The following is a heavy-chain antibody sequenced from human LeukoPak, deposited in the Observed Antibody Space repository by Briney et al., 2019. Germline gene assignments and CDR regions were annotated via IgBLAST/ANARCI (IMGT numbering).Heavy chain of an antibody. J-gene: IGHJ4*02. CDR1: GFTFSSYA. Sequence: PGRSLRLSCAASGFTFSSYAMHWVRQAPGKGLEWVAVISYDGSNKYYADSVKGRFTISRDNSKNTLYLQMNSLRAEDTAVYYCARERSYYYDSSGYGVFRYWGQGTLVTVSS. D-gene: IGHD3-22*01. V-gene: IGHV3-30*04. CDR2: ISYDGSNK. CDR3: ARERSYYYDSSGYGVFRY.